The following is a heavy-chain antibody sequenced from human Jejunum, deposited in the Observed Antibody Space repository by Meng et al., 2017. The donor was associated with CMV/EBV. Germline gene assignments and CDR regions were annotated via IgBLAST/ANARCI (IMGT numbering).Heavy chain of an antibody. CDR2: IHDSGST. Sequence: QAQLQESGQGLVKPSQTLSLTCTVSGGSISSGGYYWSWIRQHPGKGLEWIGYIHDSGSTYYNPSLKSRVTISADTSKNQFSLKLSSVTAADTAVYYCARASYGSGSPLGESWFDPWGQGTLVTVSS. D-gene: IGHD3-10*01. J-gene: IGHJ5*02. CDR1: GGSISSGGYY. CDR3: ARASYGSGSPLGESWFDP. V-gene: IGHV4-31*03.